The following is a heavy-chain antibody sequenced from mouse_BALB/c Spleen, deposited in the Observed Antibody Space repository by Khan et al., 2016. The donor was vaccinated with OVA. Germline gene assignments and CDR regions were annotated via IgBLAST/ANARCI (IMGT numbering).Heavy chain of an antibody. V-gene: IGHV1S132*01. Sequence: QVQLQQSGAELVKPGASVKLSCKTSGYTFTSYWIQWVKQRPGQGLGGIGEIFPGTGTTDYNEKFKGKATLTIDTDSSPAYMQLSSLNSEDSAVHFCARGIYRDTMYYWGQVTSVTVSS. CDR1: GYTFTSYW. D-gene: IGHD2-1*01. J-gene: IGHJ4*01. CDR2: IFPGTGTT. CDR3: ARGIYRDTMYY.